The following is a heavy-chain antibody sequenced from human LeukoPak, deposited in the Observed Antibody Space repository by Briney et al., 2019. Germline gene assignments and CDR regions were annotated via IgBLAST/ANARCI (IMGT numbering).Heavy chain of an antibody. CDR3: ARRNIAAAALDY. J-gene: IGHJ4*02. D-gene: IGHD6-13*01. CDR2: ISGSGGST. V-gene: IGHV3-23*01. Sequence: GGSLSLSCAASGFTFSSYAMSWVRQAPGKGLEWVSAISGSGGSTYYADSVKGRFTISRDNSKNTLYLQMNSLRAEDTAVYYCARRNIAAAALDYWGQGTLVTVSS. CDR1: GFTFSSYA.